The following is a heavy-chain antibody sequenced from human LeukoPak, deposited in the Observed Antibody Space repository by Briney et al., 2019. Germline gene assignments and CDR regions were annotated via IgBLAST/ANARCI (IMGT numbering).Heavy chain of an antibody. CDR2: ISSSGSTI. CDR1: GFTFSSYE. Sequence: GGSLRLSCAASGFTFSSYEMNWVRQAPGKGLEWVSYISSSGSTIYYADSVKGRFTISRDNAKNSLYLQMNSLRAEDTALYYCAKDIGDSSGWYDYWGQGTLVTVSS. D-gene: IGHD6-19*01. CDR3: AKDIGDSSGWYDY. V-gene: IGHV3-48*03. J-gene: IGHJ4*02.